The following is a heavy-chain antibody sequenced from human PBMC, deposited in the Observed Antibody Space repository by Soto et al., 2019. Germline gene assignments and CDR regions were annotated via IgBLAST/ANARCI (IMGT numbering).Heavy chain of an antibody. CDR1: GGSISSSRCH. D-gene: IGHD1-26*01. CDR3: ARRYGGNFDY. Sequence: SETLSLTCTASGGSISSSRCHWGCIRQPPGKGLEWIASIKYSGTTFYNPSLKSRVSISVDTSKNQFSLKLSSVTAADTAVYYCARRYGGNFDYWGQGTLVTVS. J-gene: IGHJ4*02. CDR2: IKYSGTT. V-gene: IGHV4-39*07.